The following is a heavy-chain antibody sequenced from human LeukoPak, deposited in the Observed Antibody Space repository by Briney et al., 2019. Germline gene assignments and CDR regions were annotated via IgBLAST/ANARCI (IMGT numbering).Heavy chain of an antibody. CDR2: IYSGGST. Sequence: GGSLRLSCAASGFTVSSNYMSWVRQAPGKGLEWVSVIYSGGSTYYADSVKGRFTISRDNSKNTLYLQMNSLRAEDTAVYYCVIVGIAAAGTWHDAFDIWGQGTMVTVSS. J-gene: IGHJ3*02. CDR1: GFTVSSNY. CDR3: VIVGIAAAGTWHDAFDI. D-gene: IGHD6-13*01. V-gene: IGHV3-53*01.